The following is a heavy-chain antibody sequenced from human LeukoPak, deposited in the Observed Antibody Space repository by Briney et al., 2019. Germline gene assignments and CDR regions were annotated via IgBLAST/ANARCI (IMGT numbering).Heavy chain of an antibody. CDR2: IYYSGST. D-gene: IGHD3-9*01. CDR1: GDSISTSSYY. V-gene: IGHV4-39*07. CDR3: ARDLAGYYDILTGYYRPGDAFDI. J-gene: IGHJ3*02. Sequence: KPSETLSLTCSVSGDSISTSSYYWGWIRQPPGKGLEWIGTIYYSGSTYYNPSLTSRVTISVDTSKNQFSLKLSSVTAADTAVYYCARDLAGYYDILTGYYRPGDAFDIWGQGTMVTVSS.